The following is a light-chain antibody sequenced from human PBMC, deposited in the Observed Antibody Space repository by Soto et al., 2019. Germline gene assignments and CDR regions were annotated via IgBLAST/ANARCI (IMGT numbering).Light chain of an antibody. Sequence: QSVLTQPASVSGSPGQSITISCTGTSSDVGSYNLVSWYQQHPGKVPKLMIYEVSKRPSGVSNRFSGSKSGNTASLTISGLQAEDEADYYCCSYADSPTYVIFGGGTKLTVL. V-gene: IGLV2-23*02. J-gene: IGLJ2*01. CDR3: CSYADSPTYVI. CDR1: SSDVGSYNL. CDR2: EVS.